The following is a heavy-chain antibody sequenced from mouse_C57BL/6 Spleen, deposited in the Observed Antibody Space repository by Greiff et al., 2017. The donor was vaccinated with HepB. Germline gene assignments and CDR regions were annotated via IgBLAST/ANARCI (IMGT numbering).Heavy chain of an antibody. V-gene: IGHV1-81*01. CDR2: IYPRSGNT. CDR1: GYTFTSYG. CDR3: AREGYITTVVAPMDY. Sequence: QVQLQESGAELARPGASVKLSCKASGYTFTSYGISWVKQRTGQGLEWIGEIYPRSGNTYYNEKFKGKATLTADKSSSTAYMELRSLTSEDSAVYFCAREGYITTVVAPMDYWGQGTSVTVSS. J-gene: IGHJ4*01. D-gene: IGHD1-1*01.